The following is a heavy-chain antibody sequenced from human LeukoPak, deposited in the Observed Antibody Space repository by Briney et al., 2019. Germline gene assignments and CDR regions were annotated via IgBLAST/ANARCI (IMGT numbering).Heavy chain of an antibody. V-gene: IGHV3-23*01. CDR2: IRGDGVTT. CDR1: GFTFSSHG. Sequence: GGSLRLSCAASGFTFSSHGMNWVRQAPGKGLEWVSGIRGDGVTTYYADSVKGRFTISRDNSKNTLYLQMNSLRAEDTAVYYCAKVDGWVQYANWGQGTLVTVSS. CDR3: AKVDGWVQYAN. J-gene: IGHJ4*02. D-gene: IGHD5-24*01.